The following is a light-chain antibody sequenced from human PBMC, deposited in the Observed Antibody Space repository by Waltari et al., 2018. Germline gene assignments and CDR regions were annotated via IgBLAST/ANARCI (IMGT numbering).Light chain of an antibody. CDR1: QSVLYSSNNKNQ. CDR2: WAS. J-gene: IGKJ2*01. V-gene: IGKV4-1*01. Sequence: DIVITQSPESLAVSLGERATINCKSSQSVLYSSNNKNQLAWYQQKPGQPPKLLLYWASTRESGVPDRFSGSGSETDFTLTISSLQAEDVAVYYCHQYYSTPFTFGQGTKLEIK. CDR3: HQYYSTPFT.